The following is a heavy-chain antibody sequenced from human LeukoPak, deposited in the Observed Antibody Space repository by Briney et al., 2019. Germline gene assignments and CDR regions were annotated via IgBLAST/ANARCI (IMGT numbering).Heavy chain of an antibody. D-gene: IGHD4-17*01. J-gene: IGHJ4*02. CDR1: GFTVSSNY. Sequence: PGGSLRLSCAASGFTVSSNYMSWVRQAPGKGLEWASVIYSGGSTYYADSVEGRFTISRDNSKNTLYLQVNSLRAEDTAVYYCARDRATVGYFDYWGQGTLVTVSS. CDR2: IYSGGST. V-gene: IGHV3-66*01. CDR3: ARDRATVGYFDY.